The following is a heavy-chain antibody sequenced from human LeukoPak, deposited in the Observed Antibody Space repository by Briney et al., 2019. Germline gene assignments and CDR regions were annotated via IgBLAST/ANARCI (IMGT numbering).Heavy chain of an antibody. CDR3: AKASYYGSGSRNWFDP. Sequence: QPGRSLRLXCAASGFTFDDYAMHWIRQAPGKGLEWVSGISWNSGSIGYADSVKGRFTISRDNAKNSLYLQMNSLRAEDMALYYCAKASYYGSGSRNWFDPWGQGTLVTVSS. V-gene: IGHV3-9*03. CDR1: GFTFDDYA. D-gene: IGHD3-10*01. J-gene: IGHJ5*02. CDR2: ISWNSGSI.